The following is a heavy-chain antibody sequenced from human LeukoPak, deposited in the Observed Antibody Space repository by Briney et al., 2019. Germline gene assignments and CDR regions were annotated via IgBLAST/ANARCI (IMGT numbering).Heavy chain of an antibody. CDR3: ARFDPAYYDSSGSGGYFDC. CDR1: GGSISSYY. Sequence: PSETLSLTCTVPGGSISSYYWSWIRQPPGKGLECIGYIYSSGSTNYNPSLKSRVTISVDTSKNQSSLKLSPVTAADTAVYYCARFDPAYYDSSGSGGYFDCWGQGTLVTVSS. CDR2: IYSSGST. V-gene: IGHV4-59*01. J-gene: IGHJ4*02. D-gene: IGHD3-22*01.